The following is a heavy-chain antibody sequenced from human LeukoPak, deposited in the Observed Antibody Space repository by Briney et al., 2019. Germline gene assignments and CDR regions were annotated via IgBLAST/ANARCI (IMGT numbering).Heavy chain of an antibody. CDR1: GGSISSYY. V-gene: IGHV4-59*01. CDR2: IYDSGST. Sequence: SETLSLTCTVSGGSISSYYWSWIRQPPGKGREWIGNIYDSGSTNYNPSLKSRVTISVDTSKNQFSLKLSSVTAADTAVYYCARECSGGGCFDYWGQGTLVTVSS. J-gene: IGHJ4*02. CDR3: ARECSGGGCFDY. D-gene: IGHD2-15*01.